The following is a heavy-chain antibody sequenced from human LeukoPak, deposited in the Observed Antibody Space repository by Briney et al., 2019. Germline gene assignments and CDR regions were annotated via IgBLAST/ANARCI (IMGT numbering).Heavy chain of an antibody. CDR3: ARHGYGDYLVDY. CDR2: IDPSDSYT. D-gene: IGHD4-17*01. CDR1: GSRFTSYW. Sequence: GGPLRISCQGSGSRFTSYWISWVRQLPGKGREWMGRIDPSDSYTNYSPSFQGHVTISADKSISTAYLQWSSLKASDTAMYYCARHGYGDYLVDYWGQGTLVTVSS. V-gene: IGHV5-10-1*01. J-gene: IGHJ4*02.